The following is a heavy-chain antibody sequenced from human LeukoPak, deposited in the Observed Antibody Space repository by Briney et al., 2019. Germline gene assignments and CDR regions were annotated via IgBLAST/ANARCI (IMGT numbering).Heavy chain of an antibody. CDR1: GGSINSSHYY. V-gene: IGHV4-39*01. D-gene: IGHD6-19*01. Sequence: SETLSLTCTVSGGSINSSHYYWGWIRQPPGKGLEWIGSIYYSGSTYYSPSLKSRVSISVDTSKDQFSLKLSSVTAADTAVYYCARHRDSSGWYDFDYWGQGTLVTVSS. CDR3: ARHRDSSGWYDFDY. CDR2: IYYSGST. J-gene: IGHJ4*02.